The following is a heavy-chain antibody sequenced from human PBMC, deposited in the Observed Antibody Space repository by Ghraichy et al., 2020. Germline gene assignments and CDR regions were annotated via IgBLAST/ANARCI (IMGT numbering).Heavy chain of an antibody. CDR2: IRRSGDDT. D-gene: IGHD3-10*02. CDR1: GFTFSNFA. J-gene: IGHJ6*02. V-gene: IGHV3-23*01. Sequence: GGSLRLSCAGSGFTFSNFAMSWVRQAPGKGLEWVSAIRRSGDDTYYADSVKGRFTISRDNSNNMLYLQMNRLRGEDTAVYYCAKDPNVLLFSAYLPPRGGVYCHYGLDVWGQGTTVTVSS. CDR3: AKDPNVLLFSAYLPPRGGVYCHYGLDV.